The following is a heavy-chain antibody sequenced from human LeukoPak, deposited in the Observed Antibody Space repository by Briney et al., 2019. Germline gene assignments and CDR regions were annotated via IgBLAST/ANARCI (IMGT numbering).Heavy chain of an antibody. CDR3: TRSSLSSWVIN. V-gene: IGHV6-1*01. Sequence: SQTLSLTCAISGDSVSSNSAAWNWLRQSPSRGLEWLGRTYYRSKWLNDYAVSVKSRITISPDTSKNQFSLQLNSVTPEDAAVYYCTRSSLSSWVINWGQGTLVTVSS. J-gene: IGHJ4*02. D-gene: IGHD6-13*01. CDR1: GDSVSSNSAA. CDR2: TYYRSKWLN.